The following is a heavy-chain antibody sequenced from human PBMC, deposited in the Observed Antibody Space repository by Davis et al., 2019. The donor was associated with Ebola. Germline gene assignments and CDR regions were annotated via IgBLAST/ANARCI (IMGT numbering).Heavy chain of an antibody. CDR2: INHSGST. D-gene: IGHD5-24*01. Sequence: PSETLSLTCAVYGGSFSGYYWSWIRQPPGKGLEWIGEINHSGSTNYNPSLKSRVTISVDTSKNQFSLKLSSVTAADTAVYYCAREGGGDGYNYAYFDYWGQGTLVTVSS. CDR1: GGSFSGYY. J-gene: IGHJ4*02. V-gene: IGHV4-34*01. CDR3: AREGGGDGYNYAYFDY.